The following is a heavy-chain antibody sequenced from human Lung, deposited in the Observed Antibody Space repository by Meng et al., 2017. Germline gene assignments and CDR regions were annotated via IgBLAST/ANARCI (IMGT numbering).Heavy chain of an antibody. Sequence: QGQLRQGGAGLLKPSEPLSLTCVVSGGSFSDYYWSWIRQPPGKGLEWIGEINHSGSTNYNPSLESRATISVDTSQNNLSLKLSSVTAADSAVYYCARGPTTMAHDFDYWGQGTLVTVSS. V-gene: IGHV4-34*01. J-gene: IGHJ4*02. CDR3: ARGPTTMAHDFDY. D-gene: IGHD4-11*01. CDR1: GGSFSDYY. CDR2: INHSGST.